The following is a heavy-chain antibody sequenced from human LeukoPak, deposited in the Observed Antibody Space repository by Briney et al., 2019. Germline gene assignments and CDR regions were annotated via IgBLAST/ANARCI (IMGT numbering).Heavy chain of an antibody. CDR2: ISYDGSNK. CDR3: ARGRDYGGGDAFDI. CDR1: GFTFSSYG. Sequence: HPGRSLRLSCAASGFTFSSYGMHWVRQAPGKGLEWVAVISYDGSNKYYADSVKGRFNISRDNAKNSLYLQMNSLRADDTALYYCARGRDYGGGDAFDIWGQGTMVTVSS. D-gene: IGHD4-17*01. V-gene: IGHV3-30*03. J-gene: IGHJ3*02.